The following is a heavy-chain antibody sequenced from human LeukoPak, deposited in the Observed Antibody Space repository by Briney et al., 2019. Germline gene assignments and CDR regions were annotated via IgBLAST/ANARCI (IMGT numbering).Heavy chain of an antibody. Sequence: SETLSLTCIVSGYFVSSGYYWGWIRQPPRKGLEWIGNIDHSGSTYYNPSLKSRVTISVDTSKNQFSLKLRSVTAADTAVYYCARHSRTYYNGSGRSIDYWGQGTLVIVS. CDR1: GYFVSSGYY. J-gene: IGHJ4*02. V-gene: IGHV4-38-2*02. CDR2: IDHSGST. CDR3: ARHSRTYYNGSGRSIDY. D-gene: IGHD3-10*01.